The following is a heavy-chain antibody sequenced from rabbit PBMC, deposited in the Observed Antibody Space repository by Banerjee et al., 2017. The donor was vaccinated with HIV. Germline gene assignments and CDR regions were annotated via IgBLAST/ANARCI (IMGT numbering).Heavy chain of an antibody. CDR2: IYTGSGST. D-gene: IGHD7-1*01. J-gene: IGHJ4*01. CDR1: GFSLSNNYV. V-gene: IGHV1S40*01. CDR3: ARGPYYTGYGYNL. Sequence: QSLQESGGGLFQPGGSLALTCKASGFSLSNNYVMCWVRQAPGKGLEWIGCIYTGSGSTYYASWAKGRFTISKSSSTTVTLQMTSLTAADTATYFCARGPYYTGYGYNLRGPGTLVTVS.